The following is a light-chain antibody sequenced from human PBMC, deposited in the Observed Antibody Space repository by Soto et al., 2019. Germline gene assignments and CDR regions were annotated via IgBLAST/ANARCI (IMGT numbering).Light chain of an antibody. J-gene: IGKJ1*01. Sequence: EIVLTQSPGTLSLSPGERATLSCRASQSVSSNLAWYQQKPGQAPRLLIYGASTRATGIPARFSGSGSGTKFTLTISSLQSEDFAVYYCQQYNNWPLWTFGQGTKVDIK. V-gene: IGKV3-15*01. CDR2: GAS. CDR3: QQYNNWPLWT. CDR1: QSVSSN.